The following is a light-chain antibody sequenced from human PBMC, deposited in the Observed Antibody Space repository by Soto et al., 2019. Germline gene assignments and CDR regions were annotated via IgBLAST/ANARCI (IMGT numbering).Light chain of an antibody. CDR1: QSVSSN. J-gene: IGKJ5*01. CDR2: GAS. Sequence: EIVMTQSPATLSVSPGERATLSCRASQSVSSNLAWYQQKPGQAPRLLIYGASTRATGIPARFSGSGSGKDFTPTISRIEPEDFAVYYCQQRSNWPITFGQGKRLEIK. CDR3: QQRSNWPIT. V-gene: IGKV3-15*01.